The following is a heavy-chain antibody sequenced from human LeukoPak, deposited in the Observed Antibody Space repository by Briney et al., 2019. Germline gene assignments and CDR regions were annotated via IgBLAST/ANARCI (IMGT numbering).Heavy chain of an antibody. V-gene: IGHV4-39*01. CDR1: GGSISSSTYY. J-gene: IGHJ4*02. Sequence: SETLSLTCTVSGGSISSSTYYWGWIRQPPGKGLELIGSKYYSGNSYYNPSLKSRVSISVDTSKNQFSLKLSSVTAADTAVYYCASYYNVVFDYWGQGTLVTVSS. D-gene: IGHD3-10*01. CDR3: ASYYNVVFDY. CDR2: KYYSGNS.